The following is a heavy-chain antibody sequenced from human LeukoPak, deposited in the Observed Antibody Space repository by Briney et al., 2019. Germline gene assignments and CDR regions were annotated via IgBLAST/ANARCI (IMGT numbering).Heavy chain of an antibody. CDR3: TTDSPVVPAAMRWFDP. Sequence: PGGSLRLSCAASGFTFSNAWMSWVRQAPGKGLEWVGRMKSKTDVGTTDYAAPVKGRFTISRDDSKNTLYLQMNSLKTEDTAVYYCTTDSPVVPAAMRWFDPWGQGTLVTVSS. J-gene: IGHJ5*02. D-gene: IGHD2-2*01. V-gene: IGHV3-15*01. CDR1: GFTFSNAW. CDR2: MKSKTDVGTT.